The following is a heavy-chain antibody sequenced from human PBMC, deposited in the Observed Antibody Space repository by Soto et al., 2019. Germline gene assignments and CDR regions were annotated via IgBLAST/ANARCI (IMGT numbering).Heavy chain of an antibody. CDR1: GFSLSTSGVG. Sequence: SGPTLVNPTQTLTLTCTFSGFSLSTSGVGVGWIRQPPGKALEWLALIFWDDDKRYSPSLKSRLTITKDTSKNQVVLTMTNMDPVDTATYYCARTLRFLEWLNYYYYARDVWGPGTTVTVSS. V-gene: IGHV2-5*02. CDR3: ARTLRFLEWLNYYYYARDV. D-gene: IGHD3-3*01. CDR2: IFWDDDK. J-gene: IGHJ6*02.